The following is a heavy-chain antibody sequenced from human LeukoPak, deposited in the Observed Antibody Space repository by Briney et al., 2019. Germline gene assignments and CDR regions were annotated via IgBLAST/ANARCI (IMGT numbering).Heavy chain of an antibody. V-gene: IGHV1-8*01. CDR2: MNPNSGNT. J-gene: IGHJ4*02. Sequence: ASVKVSCKASGYTFTSYDINWVRQATGQGLEWMGWMNPNSGNTGYAQKFQGRVTMTRNTSISTAYMELSSLRSEDTAVYYCARGRLVVPAAIFPFDYWGQGTLVTVSS. CDR3: ARGRLVVPAAIFPFDY. CDR1: GYTFTSYD. D-gene: IGHD2-2*02.